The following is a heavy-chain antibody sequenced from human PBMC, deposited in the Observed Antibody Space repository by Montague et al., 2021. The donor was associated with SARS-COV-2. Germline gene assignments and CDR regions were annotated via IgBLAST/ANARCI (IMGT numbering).Heavy chain of an antibody. D-gene: IGHD3-3*01. Sequence: SRRLSCAASGFPFSSYAMSWVRQAPGKGLEWVSAISGSGGSTYYADSVKGRFTISRDNSKNTLYLQMNSLRAEDTAVYYCAKDQFVYDFWSGYGTIDYWGQGTLVTVSS. J-gene: IGHJ4*02. CDR3: AKDQFVYDFWSGYGTIDY. CDR1: GFPFSSYA. V-gene: IGHV3-23*01. CDR2: ISGSGGST.